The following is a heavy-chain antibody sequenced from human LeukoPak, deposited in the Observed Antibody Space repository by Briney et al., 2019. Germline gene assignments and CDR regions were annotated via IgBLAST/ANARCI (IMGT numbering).Heavy chain of an antibody. CDR2: ISSSSYI. CDR3: ARDLGFWSGYFSSFDY. J-gene: IGHJ4*02. CDR1: GFTFSSYS. D-gene: IGHD3-3*01. V-gene: IGHV3-21*01. Sequence: GGSLRLSCAASGFTFSSYSMNWVRQAPGKGLEWVSSISSSSYIYYADSVKGRFTISRDNAKNSLYLQMNSLRAEDTAVYYCARDLGFWSGYFSSFDYWGQGTLVTVSS.